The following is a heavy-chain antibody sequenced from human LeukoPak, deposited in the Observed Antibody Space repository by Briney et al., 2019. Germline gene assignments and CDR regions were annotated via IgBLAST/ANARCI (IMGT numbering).Heavy chain of an antibody. CDR2: ISAYNGNT. J-gene: IGHJ4*02. CDR3: ARGEKNYYGSGSYYNVVLFDY. D-gene: IGHD3-10*01. Sequence: ASVKVSCKASGYTFTSYGISWVRQAPGQGLEWMGWISAYNGNTNYAQKFQGRVTMTRDTSISTAYMELSRLRSDDTAVYYCARGEKNYYGSGSYYNVVLFDYWGQGTLVTVSS. CDR1: GYTFTSYG. V-gene: IGHV1-18*01.